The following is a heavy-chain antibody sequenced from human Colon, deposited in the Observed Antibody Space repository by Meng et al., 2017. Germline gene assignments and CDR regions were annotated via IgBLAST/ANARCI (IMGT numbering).Heavy chain of an antibody. Sequence: GESLKISCAASGFTFSDFAVHWVRRSPGRGLEWVAVISHDGTYISYTDSVKGRFTIPRDSSVNTVFLQMSSLRVEDTAVYYCARPRGPGKGGVRYFDYWGQGTLVTVSS. D-gene: IGHD3-10*01. V-gene: IGHV3-30*04. CDR3: ARPRGPGKGGVRYFDY. CDR2: ISHDGTYI. CDR1: GFTFSDFA. J-gene: IGHJ4*02.